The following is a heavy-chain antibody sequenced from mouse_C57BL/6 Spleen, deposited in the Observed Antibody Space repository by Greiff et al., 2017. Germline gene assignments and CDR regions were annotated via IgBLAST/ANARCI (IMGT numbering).Heavy chain of an antibody. D-gene: IGHD1-1*01. CDR3: ARYYYGSSYWYFDV. CDR2: IYPGDGDT. CDR1: GYAFSSSW. V-gene: IGHV1-82*01. J-gene: IGHJ1*03. Sequence: QVQLQQSGPELVKPGASVKISCKASGYAFSSSWMNWVKQRPGKGLEWIGRIYPGDGDTNYNGKLKGKATLTADKSSSTAYMQLSILTSEDSAVYFCARYYYGSSYWYFDVWGTGTTVTVSS.